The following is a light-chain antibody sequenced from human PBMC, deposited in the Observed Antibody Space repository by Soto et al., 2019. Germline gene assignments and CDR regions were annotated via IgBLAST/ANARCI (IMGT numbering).Light chain of an antibody. Sequence: DIQMTQSPSTLSASVGDGVTITCRASQSIGSGLAWYQQRPGKAPKLLIYKATNLQEGVPSRFSGSGSGTDFSLTLSSLQPVDSATYYCQQYNDFQYTFGQGTKLEI. CDR1: QSIGSG. J-gene: IGKJ2*01. V-gene: IGKV1-5*03. CDR3: QQYNDFQYT. CDR2: KAT.